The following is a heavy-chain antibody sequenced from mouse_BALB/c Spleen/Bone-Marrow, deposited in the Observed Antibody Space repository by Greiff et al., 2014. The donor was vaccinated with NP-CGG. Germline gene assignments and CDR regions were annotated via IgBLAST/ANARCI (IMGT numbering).Heavy chain of an antibody. Sequence: EVKLVESGPELVKPGASVKISCKTSGYTFTEYTIHWVKQSHGKSLEWIGNINPNIGGTTYNQKFKGKATLTVDMSSSTAYMDLLSLAAEESAGYYCVRGRFAYWGQGALVTVSA. J-gene: IGHJ3*01. V-gene: IGHV1-18*01. CDR1: GYTFTEYT. CDR3: VRGRFAY. CDR2: INPNIGGT.